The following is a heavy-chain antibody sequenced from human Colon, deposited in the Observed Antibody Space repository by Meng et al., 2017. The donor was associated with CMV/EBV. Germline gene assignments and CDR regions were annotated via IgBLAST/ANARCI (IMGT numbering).Heavy chain of an antibody. CDR2: IYSGGTT. J-gene: IGHJ4*02. CDR3: AKGNDRYPYGRGYFDQ. CDR1: GLTVSKNY. Sequence: GGSLRLSCTASGLTVSKNYMSWVRQAPEKGLEWVAIIYSGGTTYYADSVKGRFTISRDTPNNTLFLQLNSLRAEDTAVYYCAKGNDRYPYGRGYFDQWGQGTLVTVSS. D-gene: IGHD1-1*01. V-gene: IGHV3-53*01.